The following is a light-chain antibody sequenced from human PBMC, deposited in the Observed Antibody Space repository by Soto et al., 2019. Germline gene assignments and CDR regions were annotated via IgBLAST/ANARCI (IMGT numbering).Light chain of an antibody. CDR2: DAS. CDR3: RQYNTYSWT. V-gene: IGKV1-5*01. Sequence: DVQMTQSPSTLSAPIGERITISCRASQSISNLLAWYQQKPGKAPKLLIYDASTLESGVPSRFRGSGSGTEFTLTISSLQPEDFASYFCRQYNTYSWTFGQGTKVEIK. J-gene: IGKJ1*01. CDR1: QSISNL.